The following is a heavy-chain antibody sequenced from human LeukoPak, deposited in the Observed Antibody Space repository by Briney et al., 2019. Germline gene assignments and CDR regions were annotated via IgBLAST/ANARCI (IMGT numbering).Heavy chain of an antibody. CDR2: INPGDTNI. D-gene: IGHD1-1*01. CDR3: ARPRRAERDEDF. J-gene: IGHJ4*02. CDR1: GYSFTNYW. V-gene: IGHV5-51*01. Sequence: GESLKISCKASGYSFTNYWIGWVRQMPGKGLEWMGMINPGDTNIAYSPSFQGQVTISADRSISTAYLQWSSLKASDTAMYYCARPRRAERDEDFWGQRTLVTVSS.